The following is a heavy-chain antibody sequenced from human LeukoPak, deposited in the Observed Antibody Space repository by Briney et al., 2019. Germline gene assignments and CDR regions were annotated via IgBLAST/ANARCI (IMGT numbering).Heavy chain of an antibody. Sequence: SETLSLTCTVSGGSISSYYWSWIRQPPGKGLEWIGYIYYSGSTNYNPSLKSRVTISVDTSKNQFPLKLSSVTAADTAVYYCAGDRRYCSGGSCTDPYYYGMDVWGQGTTVTVSS. CDR1: GGSISSYY. V-gene: IGHV4-59*01. CDR3: AGDRRYCSGGSCTDPYYYGMDV. D-gene: IGHD2-15*01. CDR2: IYYSGST. J-gene: IGHJ6*02.